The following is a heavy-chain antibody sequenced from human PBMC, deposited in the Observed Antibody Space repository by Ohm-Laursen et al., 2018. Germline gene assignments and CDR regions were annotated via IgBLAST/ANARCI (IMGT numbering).Heavy chain of an antibody. V-gene: IGHV4-34*01. J-gene: IGHJ4*02. D-gene: IGHD6-19*01. CDR2: INHSRST. Sequence: LRLSCTASGFTFSNSYMSWIRQPPGKGLEWIGEINHSRSTKYNSSFKSRVTISVDTSKNQFSLKLSSVTAADTAVYYCARGFSGWWGRIDYWGQGILVTVSS. CDR3: ARGFSGWWGRIDY. CDR1: GFTFSNSY.